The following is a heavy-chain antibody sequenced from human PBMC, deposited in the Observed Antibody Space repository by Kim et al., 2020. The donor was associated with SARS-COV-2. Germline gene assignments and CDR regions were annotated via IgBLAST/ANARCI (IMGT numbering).Heavy chain of an antibody. V-gene: IGHV4-61*01. CDR2: IYYSAST. CDR3: ARANYDFWSGYYSTNWFDP. CDR1: GSYY. Sequence: GSYYWGWIRKPPGKGMEWIGYIYYSASTNYNPSLTSRVTISVDTSKNHFSLKLSSVTAADTAVYYCARANYDFWSGYYSTNWFDPWGQGTLAT. J-gene: IGHJ5*02. D-gene: IGHD3-3*01.